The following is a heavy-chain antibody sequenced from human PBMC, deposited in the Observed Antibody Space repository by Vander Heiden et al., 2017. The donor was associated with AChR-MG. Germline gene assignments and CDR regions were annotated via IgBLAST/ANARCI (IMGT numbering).Heavy chain of an antibody. V-gene: IGHV3-23*01. CDR3: AKHYGSGNGHLYRAY. Sequence: EVQLLASGGGLVQPGGSLRLPCAASGFTFSSYAMSWVRQAPGKGLEWVSAISGSGGSTYYADSVKGRFTISRDNSKNTLYLQMNSLRAEDTAVYYCAKHYGSGNGHLYRAYWGQGTLVTVSS. D-gene: IGHD3-10*01. J-gene: IGHJ4*02. CDR1: GFTFSSYA. CDR2: ISGSGGST.